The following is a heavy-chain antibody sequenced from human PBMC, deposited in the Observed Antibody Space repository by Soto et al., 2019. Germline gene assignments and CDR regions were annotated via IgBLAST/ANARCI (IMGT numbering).Heavy chain of an antibody. Sequence: GGSLRLSCIASGFSFSDYSMNWVRQAPGKGLQWVSYISSSSDKTYYADSVKGRFTVSRDNAKNALFLEMNSLRDDDTATYYCARLPKGSLVTAWGQGPRVTLSS. CDR2: ISSSSDKT. V-gene: IGHV3-48*02. D-gene: IGHD2-21*02. CDR3: ARLPKGSLVTA. CDR1: GFSFSDYS. J-gene: IGHJ4*02.